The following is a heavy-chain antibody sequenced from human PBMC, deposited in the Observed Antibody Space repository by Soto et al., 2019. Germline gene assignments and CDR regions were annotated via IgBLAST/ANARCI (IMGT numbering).Heavy chain of an antibody. CDR3: ARAGYGDYSWY. Sequence: QVQLVQSGAEVKKPGSSVKVSCKASGGTFSSYTISWVRQAPGQGLEWMGRIIPILGIANYAQKFQGRVMITADKSTSTAYMELSSLRSEDTAVYYCARAGYGDYSWYWGQGTLVTVSS. CDR1: GGTFSSYT. J-gene: IGHJ4*02. V-gene: IGHV1-69*02. D-gene: IGHD4-17*01. CDR2: IIPILGIA.